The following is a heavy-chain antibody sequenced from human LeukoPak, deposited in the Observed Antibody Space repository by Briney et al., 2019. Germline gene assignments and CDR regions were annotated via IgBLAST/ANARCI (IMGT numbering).Heavy chain of an antibody. CDR2: INHSGST. Sequence: SETLSLTCAVYGGSFSGYYWSWIRQPPGKGLEWIGEINHSGSTNYNPSLKSRVTISVDTSKNQFSLKLSSVTAADTAVYCCARPLLSYSGSYYFDYWGQGTLVTVSS. V-gene: IGHV4-34*01. J-gene: IGHJ4*02. CDR1: GGSFSGYY. D-gene: IGHD1-26*01. CDR3: ARPLLSYSGSYYFDY.